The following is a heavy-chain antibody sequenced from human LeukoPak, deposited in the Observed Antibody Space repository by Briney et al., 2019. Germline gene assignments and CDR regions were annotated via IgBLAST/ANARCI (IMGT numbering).Heavy chain of an antibody. D-gene: IGHD6-13*01. J-gene: IGHJ4*02. CDR1: GYTFTSYD. CDR3: ARAEGQQLIFDC. CDR2: MNPNSGNT. Sequence: ASVKDSCKASGYTFTSYDINWVRQATGQGLEWMGWMNPNSGNTGYAQKFQGRVTKTRNTSISTAYMELSSLRSEDTAVYYCARAEGQQLIFDCWGQGTLVTVSS. V-gene: IGHV1-8*01.